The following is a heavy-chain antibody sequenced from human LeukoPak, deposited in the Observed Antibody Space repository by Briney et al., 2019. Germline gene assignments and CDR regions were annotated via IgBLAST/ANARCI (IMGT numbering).Heavy chain of an antibody. D-gene: IGHD2-8*01. CDR3: ASSHPLSSTNEYYTPFDY. J-gene: IGHJ4*02. V-gene: IGHV4-59*01. CDR2: LYYTWGT. Sequence: SESLSLTCTVPGGSIRNYYWSWLRQSPQKGLGWIGRLYYTWGTNYNPSLKSRVTISVDTSQNQFSLRLSSVTAADTAVYYCASSHPLSSTNEYYTPFDYWGQGTLVTVSS. CDR1: GGSIRNYY.